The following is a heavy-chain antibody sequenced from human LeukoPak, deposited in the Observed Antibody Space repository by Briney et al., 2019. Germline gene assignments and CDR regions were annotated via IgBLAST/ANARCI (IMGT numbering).Heavy chain of an antibody. CDR1: GGSISSYY. J-gene: IGHJ2*01. V-gene: IGHV4-59*01. Sequence: SETLSLTCTVSGGSISSYYWSWIRQPPGKGLGWIGYIYYSGSTNYNPSLKSRVTISVDTSKNQFSLKLSSVTAADTAVYYCARDYCSGGSCYPWYFDFWGRGTLVAVSS. D-gene: IGHD2-15*01. CDR3: ARDYCSGGSCYPWYFDF. CDR2: IYYSGST.